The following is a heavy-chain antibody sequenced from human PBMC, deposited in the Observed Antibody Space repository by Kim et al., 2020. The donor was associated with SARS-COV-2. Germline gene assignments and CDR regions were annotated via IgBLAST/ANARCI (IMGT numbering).Heavy chain of an antibody. V-gene: IGHV3-74*01. J-gene: IGHJ4*02. CDR3: ARGGLDSGWENYFDY. CDR2: IHREGTSS. Sequence: GGSLRLSCTVSGFTSKSYWVHWVRQAPGKGLEWVARIHREGTSSDYAYSVKGRFTISRDNAKNTQYLQMNSLRDEDTAVYYCARGGLDSGWENYFDYWGQGSLVTVSS. D-gene: IGHD6-19*01. CDR1: GFTSKSYW.